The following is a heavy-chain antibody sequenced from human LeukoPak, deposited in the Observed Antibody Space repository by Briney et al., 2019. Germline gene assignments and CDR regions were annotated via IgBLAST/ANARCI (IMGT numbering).Heavy chain of an antibody. D-gene: IGHD2-21*01. J-gene: IGHJ6*03. Sequence: ASVKVSCKASGYTFTGYYMHWVRQAPGQGLEWMGWINPNSGRTNYAQKFQGRVTMTRDTSISTAYMELSRLRSDDTAVYYCAREAPSTKLRYMDVWGKGTTVTVSS. CDR3: AREAPSTKLRYMDV. CDR1: GYTFTGYY. V-gene: IGHV1-2*02. CDR2: INPNSGRT.